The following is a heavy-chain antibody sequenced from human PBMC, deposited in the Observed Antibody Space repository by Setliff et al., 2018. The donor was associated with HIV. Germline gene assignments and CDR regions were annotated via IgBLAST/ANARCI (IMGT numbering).Heavy chain of an antibody. V-gene: IGHV4-59*06. CDR2: IYYIGNT. CDR3: ARARLGRGYSYGYDFDY. CDR1: GGSMNSHY. D-gene: IGHD5-18*01. J-gene: IGHJ4*02. Sequence: SETPSLTCTVSGGSMNSHYWSWIRQSPGKGLDWIGNIYYIGNTDYNPSLKSRVTISIDTSKNQFSLKLSSVTAADTAVYYCARARLGRGYSYGYDFDYWGQGTLVTVSS.